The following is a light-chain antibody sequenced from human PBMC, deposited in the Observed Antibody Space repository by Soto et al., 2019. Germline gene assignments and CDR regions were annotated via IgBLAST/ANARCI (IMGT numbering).Light chain of an antibody. V-gene: IGLV2-23*01. J-gene: IGLJ3*02. CDR3: CSYAGGSTLV. CDR2: EAT. Sequence: QAVVTQPASVSGSPGQSITISCTGTSSDIGTYNLVSWYQHHPGNAPKLMIYEATKRPSGVSSRFSGSKSGNTASLTFSGLQTEDEADYYCCSYAGGSTLVFGGGTKLTVL. CDR1: SSDIGTYNL.